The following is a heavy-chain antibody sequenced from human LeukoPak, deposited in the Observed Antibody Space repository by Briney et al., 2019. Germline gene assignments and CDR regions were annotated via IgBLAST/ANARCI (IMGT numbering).Heavy chain of an antibody. Sequence: GGSLRLSCAASGFAFSNYWMNWVRQAPGKGLEWVSGISGSGGTYYADSVKGRFTISRDNSKNTLYLQMNSLRAEDTAVYYCAKSGLNRFDYWGQGTLVTVSS. CDR1: GFAFSNYW. V-gene: IGHV3-23*01. CDR3: AKSGLNRFDY. D-gene: IGHD2-15*01. CDR2: ISGSGGT. J-gene: IGHJ4*02.